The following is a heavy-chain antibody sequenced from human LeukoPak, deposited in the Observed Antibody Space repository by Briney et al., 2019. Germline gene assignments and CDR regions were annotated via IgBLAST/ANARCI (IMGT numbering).Heavy chain of an antibody. CDR1: GGSISSYY. D-gene: IGHD1-1*01. Sequence: SETLSLTCTVSGGSISSYYWSWIRQPPGKGLEWIGRIYASGSTNYNPSLQSRVTMSVDTSKNQFSLKLTSVTAADTAFYYCPRVHDFNWLDPWGQGTLVTVSS. J-gene: IGHJ5*02. CDR3: PRVHDFNWLDP. V-gene: IGHV4-4*07. CDR2: IYASGST.